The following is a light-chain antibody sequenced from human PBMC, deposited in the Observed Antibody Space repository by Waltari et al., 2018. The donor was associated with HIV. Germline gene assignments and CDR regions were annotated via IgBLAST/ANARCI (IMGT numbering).Light chain of an antibody. Sequence: YELTQSPSVSVSPAQTATINCFGDALPTQFAYWYQHQPGQAPVLLISKDKERPSGIPDRFSGSGSGTTVTLTISGVRAEDEADYYCQSTDITGTYAVFGPGTKVTVL. CDR1: ALPTQF. V-gene: IGLV3-25*03. CDR2: KDK. J-gene: IGLJ1*01. CDR3: QSTDITGTYAV.